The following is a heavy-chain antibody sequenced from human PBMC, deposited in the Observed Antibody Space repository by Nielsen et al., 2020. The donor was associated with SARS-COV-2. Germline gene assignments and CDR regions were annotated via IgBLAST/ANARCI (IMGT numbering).Heavy chain of an antibody. D-gene: IGHD3-3*01. Sequence: GSLRLSCTVSGGSISSHYWGWIRQPPGKGLEWIGSISYSGSTYYNPSLKSRLTISVDTSKNQFSLKLSSVTAADTALYYCARERVGGITIFGVVTRYGMDVWGQGTTVTVSS. J-gene: IGHJ6*02. V-gene: IGHV4-59*11. CDR2: ISYSGST. CDR1: GGSISSHY. CDR3: ARERVGGITIFGVVTRYGMDV.